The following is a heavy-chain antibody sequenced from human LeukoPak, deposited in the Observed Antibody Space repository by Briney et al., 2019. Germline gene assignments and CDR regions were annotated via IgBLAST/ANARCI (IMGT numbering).Heavy chain of an antibody. CDR3: AKGYDILTGYYTDPLPYYFDY. V-gene: IGHV3-15*01. D-gene: IGHD3-9*01. CDR1: GFTFNNAW. J-gene: IGHJ4*02. CDR2: IKSKTDGGTR. Sequence: GGSLRLSCAASGFTFNNAWMSWVRQAPGKGLEWVGRIKSKTDGGTRDYAAPVKVRFTISRDDSKNTLYLQMNSLRAEDTAVYYCAKGYDILTGYYTDPLPYYFDYWGQGTLVTVSS.